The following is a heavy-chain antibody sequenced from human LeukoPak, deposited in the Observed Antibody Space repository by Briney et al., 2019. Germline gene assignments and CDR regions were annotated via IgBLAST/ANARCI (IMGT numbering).Heavy chain of an antibody. V-gene: IGHV4-39*01. J-gene: IGHJ5*02. Sequence: PSETLSLTCTVSGGSISSSGYYWGWIRQPPGKGLEWIGSVSYSGSTYYNPSLKSRVSISVDTSKNQFSLKLSSVTAADTAVYYCARRGYGSGSYYQGAWGQGTLVTVSS. CDR3: ARRGYGSGSYYQGA. CDR2: VSYSGST. CDR1: GGSISSSGYY. D-gene: IGHD3-10*01.